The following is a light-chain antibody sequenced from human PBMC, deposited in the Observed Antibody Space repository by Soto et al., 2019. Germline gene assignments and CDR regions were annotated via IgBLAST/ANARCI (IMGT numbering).Light chain of an antibody. J-gene: IGLJ3*02. CDR1: IGDVTSGHY. Sequence: QAVVTQESSLTVSPGGTVTLTCGSSIGDVTSGHYSYWLQQKPGQAPKTLIYDSTNRLSWTPARVSGALFAGKAVLTLSGAQPDDEAEYYCSLSFNRAWVFGGGTQLTVL. CDR2: DST. V-gene: IGLV7-46*01. CDR3: SLSFNRAWV.